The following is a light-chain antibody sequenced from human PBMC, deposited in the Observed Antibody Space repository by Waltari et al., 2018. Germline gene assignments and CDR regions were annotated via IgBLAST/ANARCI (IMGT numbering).Light chain of an antibody. CDR2: GAS. J-gene: IGKJ4*02. Sequence: DIVLTQSPATLSLSPGERATLSSMASQSVSSILAWSHHKPGQAPRLLISGASSRATGIPDRFSGSGSGTEVTHTSSSLEPEDVAVYYCQQNRNWPITFGGGTKVEIK. CDR3: QQNRNWPIT. V-gene: IGKV3D-15*01. CDR1: QSVSSI.